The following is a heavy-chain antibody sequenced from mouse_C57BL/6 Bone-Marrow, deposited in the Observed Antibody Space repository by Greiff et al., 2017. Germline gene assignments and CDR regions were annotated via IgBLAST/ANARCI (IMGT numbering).Heavy chain of an antibody. J-gene: IGHJ1*03. CDR3: AREDMGYSNYWYFDV. CDR1: GYPFTSYW. Sequence: QVQLQQSGAELVKPGASVKLSCKASGYPFTSYWMHWVKQRPGRGLEWIGRIDPNSGGTKYNEKFKSKATLTVDKPSSTAYMQLSSLTSEDSAVYYCAREDMGYSNYWYFDVWGTGTTVTVSS. CDR2: IDPNSGGT. V-gene: IGHV1-72*01. D-gene: IGHD2-5*01.